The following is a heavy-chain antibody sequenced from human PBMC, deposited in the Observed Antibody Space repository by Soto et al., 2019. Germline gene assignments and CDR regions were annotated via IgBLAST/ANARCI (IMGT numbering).Heavy chain of an antibody. D-gene: IGHD6-13*01. CDR2: IYSGGST. V-gene: IGHV3-53*04. CDR3: ASPPTYSSSWYFFDY. CDR1: GFTVSSNY. Sequence: GGSLRLSCAASGFTVSSNYMSWVRQAPGKGLEWVSVIYSGGSTYYADSVKGRFTISRHNSKNTLYLQMNSLMAEDTAVYYCASPPTYSSSWYFFDYWGQGTLVTVSS. J-gene: IGHJ4*02.